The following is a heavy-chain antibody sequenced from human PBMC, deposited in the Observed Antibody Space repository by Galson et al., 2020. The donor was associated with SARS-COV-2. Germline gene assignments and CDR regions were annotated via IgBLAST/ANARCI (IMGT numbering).Heavy chain of an antibody. CDR3: ARGQWLIGIY. CDR1: GFSLSNYW. Sequence: GESLKISCAASGFSLSNYWMSWVRQAPGKGLEWVANIKQDGSEKYYVDSVKGRFTISRDNAKNSVYLQLNSLRVEDTAVYYCARGQWLIGIYWGQGTLVSVSS. V-gene: IGHV3-7*03. J-gene: IGHJ4*02. CDR2: IKQDGSEK. D-gene: IGHD6-19*01.